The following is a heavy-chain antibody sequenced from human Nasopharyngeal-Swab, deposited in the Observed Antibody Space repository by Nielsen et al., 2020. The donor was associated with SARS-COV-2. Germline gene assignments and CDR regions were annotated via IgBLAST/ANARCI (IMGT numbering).Heavy chain of an antibody. CDR1: GFTFSSYA. CDR3: AKSPPGSTRDYYYYGMDV. V-gene: IGHV3-23*01. J-gene: IGHJ6*02. D-gene: IGHD2-2*01. Sequence: GESLKISCAASGFTFSSYAMHWVRQAPGKGLEWVSAISGSGGSTYYADSVKGRFTISRDNSTNTLYLQMNSLRAEDTAVYYCAKSPPGSTRDYYYYGMDVWGQGTTVTVSS. CDR2: ISGSGGST.